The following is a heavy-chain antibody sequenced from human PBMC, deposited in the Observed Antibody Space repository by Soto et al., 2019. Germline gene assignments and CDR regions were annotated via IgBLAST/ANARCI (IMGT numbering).Heavy chain of an antibody. CDR2: IYYSGST. CDR3: ARDKRTRITIFGVVPYGMDV. V-gene: IGHV4-31*03. D-gene: IGHD3-3*01. J-gene: IGHJ6*02. CDR1: GGSISSGGYY. Sequence: SETLSLTCTVSGGSISSGGYYWSWIRQHPGKGLEWIGYIYYSGSTYYNPSLKSRVTISVDTSKNQFSLKLSSVTAADTAVYYCARDKRTRITIFGVVPYGMDVWGQGTTVTVSS.